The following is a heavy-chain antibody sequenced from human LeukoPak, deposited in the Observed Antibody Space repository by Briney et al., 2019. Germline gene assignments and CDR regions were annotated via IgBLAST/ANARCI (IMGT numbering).Heavy chain of an antibody. D-gene: IGHD6-19*01. CDR2: TDSDGNST. Sequence: PGGSLRLSCAASGFTFSNYAMCWVRQAPGKGLDWVSRTDSDGNSTNYAESVKGRFTNARDHAKNSLYLQMNSLRAEDTAVYYCARDLAIAVAGNYYYYYMDVWGKGTTVTVSS. CDR3: ARDLAIAVAGNYYYYYMDV. CDR1: GFTFSNYA. V-gene: IGHV3-74*01. J-gene: IGHJ6*03.